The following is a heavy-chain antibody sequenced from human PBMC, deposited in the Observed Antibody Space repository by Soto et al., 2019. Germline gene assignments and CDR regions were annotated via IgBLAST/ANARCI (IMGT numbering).Heavy chain of an antibody. CDR2: IIPIFGTA. D-gene: IGHD3-22*01. V-gene: IGHV1-69*06. Sequence: SVKVSCKASGGTFSSYAISWVRQAPGQGLEWMGGIIPIFGTANYAQRFQGRVTITADKSTSTAYMELSSLRSEDTAVYYCASMIVVVGAFDIWGQGTMVTVSS. CDR1: GGTFSSYA. J-gene: IGHJ3*02. CDR3: ASMIVVVGAFDI.